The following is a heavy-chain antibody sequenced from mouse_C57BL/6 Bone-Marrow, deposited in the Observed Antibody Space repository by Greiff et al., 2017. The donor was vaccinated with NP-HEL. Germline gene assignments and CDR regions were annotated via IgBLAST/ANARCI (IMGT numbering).Heavy chain of an antibody. Sequence: QVQLQQSGAELAKPGASVKLSCKASGYTFTSYWMHWVKQRPGPGLEWIGYIHPSSGYPKYNQKFKDKATLTADKSSSTAYKQLSSLTYEDAAVYYCAREGIYYYSFAYWGQGTLVTVSA. CDR1: GYTFTSYW. J-gene: IGHJ3*01. CDR3: AREGIYYYSFAY. V-gene: IGHV1-7*01. D-gene: IGHD1-1*01. CDR2: IHPSSGYP.